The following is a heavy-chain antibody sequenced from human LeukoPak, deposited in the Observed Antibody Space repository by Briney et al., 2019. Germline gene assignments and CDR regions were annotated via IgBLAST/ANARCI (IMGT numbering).Heavy chain of an antibody. CDR1: GVSFSGYY. CDR3: ARDPDY. J-gene: IGHJ4*02. V-gene: IGHV4-34*01. Sequence: PSETLSLTCAVYGVSFSGYYWSWIRQPPGKGLEWIGEINHSGSTNYNPSLKSRVTISVDTSKNQFSLNLSSVTAADTTVYYCARDPDYWGQGTLVTVSS. CDR2: INHSGST.